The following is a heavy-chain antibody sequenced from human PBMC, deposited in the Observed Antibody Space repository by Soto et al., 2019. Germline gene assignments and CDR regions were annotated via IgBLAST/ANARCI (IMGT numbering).Heavy chain of an antibody. J-gene: IGHJ5*02. Sequence: GGSLRLSCTASGFTFGDYAMSWFRQAPGKGLEWVGFIRSKAYGGTTEYAASVKGRFTISRDDSKSIAYLQMNSLKTEDTAVYYCTRAPAPTYYDFWSGYYLFGWFDPWVHGTLVTVSS. D-gene: IGHD3-3*01. V-gene: IGHV3-49*03. CDR1: GFTFGDYA. CDR2: IRSKAYGGTT. CDR3: TRAPAPTYYDFWSGYYLFGWFDP.